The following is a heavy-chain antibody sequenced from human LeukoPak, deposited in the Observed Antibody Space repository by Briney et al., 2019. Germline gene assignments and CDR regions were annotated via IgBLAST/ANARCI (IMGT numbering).Heavy chain of an antibody. J-gene: IGHJ6*02. CDR3: AKVLVDLTGYDYYALDV. CDR1: RFSFNSYG. V-gene: IGHV3-30*18. CDR2: ISYDGSNK. D-gene: IGHD2-8*02. Sequence: QPGRSLRLSCAAPRFSFNSYGMHWVRQAPGMGLEWVSVISYDGSNKFYADSVKGRFTISRDNSKNTLYLHMNSLRAEDTAVYYCAKVLVDLTGYDYYALDVWGQGTTVTVSS.